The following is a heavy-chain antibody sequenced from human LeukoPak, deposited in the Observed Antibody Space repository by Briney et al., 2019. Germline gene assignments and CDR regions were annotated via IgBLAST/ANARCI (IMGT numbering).Heavy chain of an antibody. CDR2: ISGSGGST. CDR3: AKLLFCSDHNDAFDI. D-gene: IGHD3-3*01. J-gene: IGHJ3*02. V-gene: IGHV3-23*01. Sequence: GGSLRLSCAASGFTFSSYAMSWVRQAPGKGLEWVSAISGSGGSTYYADSVRGRFTISRDNSKNTLYLQMNSLRAEDTAVYSCAKLLFCSDHNDAFDIWGQGTRVTVSS. CDR1: GFTFSSYA.